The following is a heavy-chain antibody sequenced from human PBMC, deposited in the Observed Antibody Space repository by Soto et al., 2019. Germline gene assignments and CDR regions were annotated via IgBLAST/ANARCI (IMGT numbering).Heavy chain of an antibody. Sequence: QVQLQESGPGLVKPSETLSLTCTVSGGSISSSYWSWIRQPPGKGLEWTGYIYHSGSTNYNPSLKSRVTISVDPPKNQFSLKLSSVTAADTAVYYCARLGSIAADDFDYWGQGTLVTVSS. D-gene: IGHD6-25*01. V-gene: IGHV4-59*08. CDR3: ARLGSIAADDFDY. CDR2: IYHSGST. CDR1: GGSISSSY. J-gene: IGHJ4*02.